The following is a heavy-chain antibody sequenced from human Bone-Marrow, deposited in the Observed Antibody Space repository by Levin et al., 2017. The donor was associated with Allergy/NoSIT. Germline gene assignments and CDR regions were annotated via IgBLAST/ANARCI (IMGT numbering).Heavy chain of an antibody. CDR3: ASSGRNRLNRFDT. J-gene: IGHJ5*02. V-gene: IGHV4-61*02. Sequence: PSETLSLTCTVSGVSISSSTYYWTWIRQPAGKGLEWIGRIYHTGSSNFNPSLTSRVTISTDTSKNQVSLRLTSVTAADTAVYYCASSGRNRLNRFDTWGQGTLVTVSS. CDR1: GVSISSSTYY. D-gene: IGHD3-10*01. CDR2: IYHTGSS.